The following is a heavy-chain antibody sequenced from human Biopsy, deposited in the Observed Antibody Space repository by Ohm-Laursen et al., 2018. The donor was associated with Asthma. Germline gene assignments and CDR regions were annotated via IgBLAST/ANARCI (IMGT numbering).Heavy chain of an antibody. CDR3: ARKAGSVISRPCSSWAF. J-gene: IGHJ4*02. CDR2: INSVFGTT. D-gene: IGHD2/OR15-2a*01. CDR1: GGTFNTYV. Sequence: VASVKVSCKSLGGTFNTYVIGWVRQAPGQGLEWMGGINSVFGTTTYPQKFQDRVTITADDSTSTVYMELSSLRSEDTAVYYCARKAGSVISRPCSSWAFWGQGTLVPVPP. V-gene: IGHV1-69*13.